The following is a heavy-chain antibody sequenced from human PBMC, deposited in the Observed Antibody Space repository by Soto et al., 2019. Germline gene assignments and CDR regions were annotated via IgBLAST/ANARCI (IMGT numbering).Heavy chain of an antibody. CDR2: INGDGASL. CDR1: GFIFSSFW. D-gene: IGHD3-10*01. J-gene: IGHJ6*02. Sequence: GGSLRLSCSGSGFIFSSFWMHWVRQGPGKGLEWVSRINGDGASLAYAESVKGRFSISRDNVKNTLHLQMNSLGGDDTAGYFCAREGSLGLDVWGRGTTVTVSS. CDR3: AREGSLGLDV. V-gene: IGHV3-74*03.